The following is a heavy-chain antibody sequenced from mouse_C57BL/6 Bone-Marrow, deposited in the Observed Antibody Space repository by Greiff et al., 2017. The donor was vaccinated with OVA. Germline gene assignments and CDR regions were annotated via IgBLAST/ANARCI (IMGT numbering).Heavy chain of an antibody. CDR1: GYTFTNYW. J-gene: IGHJ2*01. Sequence: VQGVESGAELVRPGTSVKMSCKASGYTFTNYWIGWAKQRPGHGLEWIGDIYPGGGYTNYNEKFKGKATLTADKSSSTAYMQFSSLTSEDSAIYYCAREDYGNYFDYWGQGTTLTVSS. CDR2: IYPGGGYT. CDR3: AREDYGNYFDY. D-gene: IGHD2-1*01. V-gene: IGHV1-63*01.